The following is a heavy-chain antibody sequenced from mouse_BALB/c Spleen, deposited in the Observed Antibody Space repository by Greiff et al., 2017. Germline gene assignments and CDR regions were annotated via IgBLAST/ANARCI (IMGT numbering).Heavy chain of an antibody. D-gene: IGHD2-12*01. V-gene: IGHV7-1*02. CDR3: ARRYDGGYWYFDV. CDR2: SRNKANDYTT. CDR1: VFTFSDFY. J-gene: IGHJ1*01. Sequence: EVNVVESGGGLVQPGGSLRLSCATSVFTFSDFYMEWVRQPPGKRLEWIAASRNKANDYTTEYSASVKGRFIVSRDTSQSILYLQMNALRAEDTAIYYCARRYDGGYWYFDVWGPGTTVTVSS.